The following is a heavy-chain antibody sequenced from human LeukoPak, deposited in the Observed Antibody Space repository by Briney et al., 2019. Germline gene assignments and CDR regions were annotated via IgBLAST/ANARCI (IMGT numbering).Heavy chain of an antibody. Sequence: SQTLSLTCAISGDSFSGNSTAYNWIRQSPSRGLEWLGRTYYRSKWYNDYAVSVKSRITINLDTSKNQLSLQLNSVTPDDTAVYYCARGGQGDGYSADEAFDFWGQGTMVTVSS. V-gene: IGHV6-1*01. CDR1: GDSFSGNSTA. J-gene: IGHJ3*01. D-gene: IGHD5-24*01. CDR2: TYYRSKWYN. CDR3: ARGGQGDGYSADEAFDF.